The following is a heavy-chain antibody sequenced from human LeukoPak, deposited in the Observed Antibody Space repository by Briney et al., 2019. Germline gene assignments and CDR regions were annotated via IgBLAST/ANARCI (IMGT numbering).Heavy chain of an antibody. J-gene: IGHJ4*02. CDR3: SPPAELLGGR. V-gene: IGHV3-23*01. Sequence: PGGSLRLSCAASGFTFSSYAMSXVRQAPGKGXEWVSAXXGSGGSTYYAXXXKGRFTISRDNSKNTLYLQMNSLRAEDTAVYYCSPPAELLGGRWGQGTLVTVSS. CDR2: XXGSGGST. CDR1: GFTFSSYA. D-gene: IGHD2-15*01.